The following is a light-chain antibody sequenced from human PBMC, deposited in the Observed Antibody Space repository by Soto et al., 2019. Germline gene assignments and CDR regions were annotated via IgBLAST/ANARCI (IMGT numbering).Light chain of an antibody. Sequence: DIQMTQLPSSLSASVGDRVTITCRASQSISSYLNWYQQKPGKDPKLLIYAASSLQSGVPSRFSGSGSGTEFTLTISSLQPEDFATYYCQQSYSTPGTCSKGTKVDIK. CDR3: QQSYSTPGT. CDR2: AAS. V-gene: IGKV1-39*01. CDR1: QSISSY. J-gene: IGKJ1*01.